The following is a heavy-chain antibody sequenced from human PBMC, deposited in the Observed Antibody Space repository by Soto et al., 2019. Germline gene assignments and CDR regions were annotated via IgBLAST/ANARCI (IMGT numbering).Heavy chain of an antibody. D-gene: IGHD5-18*01. CDR2: ISYSGTT. CDR3: AGEGYNFGPFDY. V-gene: IGHV4-59*01. CDR1: GGSLSSYY. J-gene: IGHJ4*02. Sequence: QVQLQESGPGLVKPSETLSLTCTVSGGSLSSYYWSWIRRPPGMGLEWIASISYSGTTNYNSSLKSRATISIDPSKNQFSLKFNSVTAADTAVYYCAGEGYNFGPFDYWGQGALVTVSS.